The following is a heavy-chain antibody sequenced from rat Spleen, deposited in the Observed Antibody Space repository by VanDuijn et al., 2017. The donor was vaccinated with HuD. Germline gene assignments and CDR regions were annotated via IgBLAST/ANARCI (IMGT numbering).Heavy chain of an antibody. Sequence: EVQLQESGPGLVKPSQSLSLTCSVTGYSIITNYWAWIRKFPGNKMEWMGYISYSGSTSYNPSLKSRISITRDTSKNQFFLHLNSVTTEDTATYYCARWDNSGYEGFTYWGQGTLVTVSS. D-gene: IGHD4-3*01. CDR3: ARWDNSGYEGFTY. J-gene: IGHJ3*01. CDR1: GYSIITNY. CDR2: ISYSGST. V-gene: IGHV3-1*01.